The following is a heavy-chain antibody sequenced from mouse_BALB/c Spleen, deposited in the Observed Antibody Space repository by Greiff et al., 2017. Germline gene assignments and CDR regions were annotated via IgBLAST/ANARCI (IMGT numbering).Heavy chain of an antibody. CDR1: GYTFTSYW. CDR3: ARSYYYGSSYVFAY. J-gene: IGHJ3*01. D-gene: IGHD1-1*01. V-gene: IGHV1-7*01. CDR2: INPSTGYT. Sequence: VQLQQSGAELAKPGASVKMSCKASGYTFTSYWMHWVNQRPGQGLEWIGYINPSTGYTEYNQKFKDKATLTADKSSSTAYMQLSSLTSEDSAVYYCARSYYYGSSYVFAYWGQGTLVTVSA.